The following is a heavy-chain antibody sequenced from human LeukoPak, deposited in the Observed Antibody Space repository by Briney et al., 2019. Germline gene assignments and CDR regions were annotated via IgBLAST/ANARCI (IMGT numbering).Heavy chain of an antibody. Sequence: ASVKVSCKASGYTFTSYAMNWVRQAPGQGLEWMGWINTNTGNPTYAQGFTGRFVFSLDTSVSTAYLQISSLKAEDTAVYYCARDNFLGDGYNFRFDPWGQGTLVTVSS. D-gene: IGHD5-24*01. V-gene: IGHV7-4-1*02. CDR3: ARDNFLGDGYNFRFDP. CDR1: GYTFTSYA. CDR2: INTNTGNP. J-gene: IGHJ5*02.